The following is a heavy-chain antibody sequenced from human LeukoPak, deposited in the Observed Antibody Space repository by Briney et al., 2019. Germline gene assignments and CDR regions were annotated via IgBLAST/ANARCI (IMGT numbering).Heavy chain of an antibody. D-gene: IGHD6-19*01. V-gene: IGHV4-39*01. Sequence: SETLSLTCTVSGGSISSSSYYWGWIRQPPGKGLEWIGSIYYSGSTYYNPSLKSRVTISVDTSKNQFSLKLSSVTAADTAVYYCARSYSSGWEYYYYYYGMDVWGQGTTVTVSS. J-gene: IGHJ6*02. CDR1: GGSISSSSYY. CDR3: ARSYSSGWEYYYYYYGMDV. CDR2: IYYSGST.